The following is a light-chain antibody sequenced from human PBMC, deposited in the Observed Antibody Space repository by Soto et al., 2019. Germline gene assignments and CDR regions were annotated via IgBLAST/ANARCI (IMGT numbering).Light chain of an antibody. CDR3: QQYDDWLRLT. J-gene: IGKJ4*01. V-gene: IGKV3D-15*01. CDR1: QSVNIY. CDR2: GAS. Sequence: EIWMTQSPATLSVSPGERATLSCGASQSVNIYLAWYQQKPGQAPRLLIFGASYRATGIPARFSGSGSGTEFNLTISSLKSEDFAVYFCQQYDDWLRLTFGGGTKVDIK.